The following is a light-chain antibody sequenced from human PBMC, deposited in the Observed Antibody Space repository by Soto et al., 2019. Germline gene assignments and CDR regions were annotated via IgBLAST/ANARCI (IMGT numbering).Light chain of an antibody. V-gene: IGKV3D-15*01. Sequence: EIVMTQSPATLSVSPGERATLSCRASQSVSSNLAWYQQKPGQAPRLLIYGASIRATGIPARFGGSGSGTEFTLTISSLQSEDFAVYYCRQYNNWPLTFGQGTKV. J-gene: IGKJ1*01. CDR2: GAS. CDR3: RQYNNWPLT. CDR1: QSVSSN.